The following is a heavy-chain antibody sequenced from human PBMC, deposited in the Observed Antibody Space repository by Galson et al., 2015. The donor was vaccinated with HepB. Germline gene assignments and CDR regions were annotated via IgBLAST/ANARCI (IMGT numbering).Heavy chain of an antibody. V-gene: IGHV5-51*01. J-gene: IGHJ1*01. CDR3: ARPATYYYESSNYYWYFQE. Sequence: QSGAEVKKPGESLKISCKGSGYSFTSYWIGWVRQMPGKGLEWMGIIYVGDSETRYNPSFRGQVTMSADKSISTAYLQWSSLKASDTAIYYCARPATYYYESSNYYWYFQEWGQGTLVTVSS. CDR1: GYSFTSYW. D-gene: IGHD3-22*01. CDR2: IYVGDSET.